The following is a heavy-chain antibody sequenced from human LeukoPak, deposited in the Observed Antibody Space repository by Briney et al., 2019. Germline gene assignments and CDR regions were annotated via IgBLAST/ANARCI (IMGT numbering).Heavy chain of an antibody. V-gene: IGHV3-30*02. J-gene: IGHJ4*02. CDR3: AKGGIVVVPAAIPFDY. CDR2: IRYDGSNK. Sequence: GGSLRLSCAASGFTFSSYGMHWVRQAPGKGLEWVACIRYDGSNKYYADSVKGRFTISRDNSKNTLYLQMNSLRAEDTAVYYCAKGGIVVVPAAIPFDYWGQGTLVTVSS. CDR1: GFTFSSYG. D-gene: IGHD2-2*01.